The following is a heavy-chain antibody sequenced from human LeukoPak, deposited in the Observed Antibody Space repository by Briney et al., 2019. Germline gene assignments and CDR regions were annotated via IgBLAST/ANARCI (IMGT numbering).Heavy chain of an antibody. D-gene: IGHD1-26*01. CDR2: INHSGST. J-gene: IGHJ5*02. Sequence: SETLPLTCAVYGGSFSGYYWSWIRQPPGKGLEWIGEINHSGSTNYNPSLKSRVTISVDRSKNQFSLKLSSVTAADTAVYYCAREERWFDPWGQGTLVTVSS. CDR3: AREERWFDP. V-gene: IGHV4-34*01. CDR1: GGSFSGYY.